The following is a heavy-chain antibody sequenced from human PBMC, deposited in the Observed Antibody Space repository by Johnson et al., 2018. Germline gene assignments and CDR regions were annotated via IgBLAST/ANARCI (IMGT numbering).Heavy chain of an antibody. V-gene: IGHV3-30*03. CDR3: AREGAYYSNYDYYMDV. Sequence: VQLVESGGGVVQHGRSLRLSCAASGFPFSSYGMHWGRQAPGKGLEWVAIISYDGSNKYYAESVKGRFTISIDNAENSLYLQMNSLRAEDTAVYYCAREGAYYSNYDYYMDVWGKGTTVTVSS. D-gene: IGHD4-11*01. J-gene: IGHJ6*03. CDR2: ISYDGSNK. CDR1: GFPFSSYG.